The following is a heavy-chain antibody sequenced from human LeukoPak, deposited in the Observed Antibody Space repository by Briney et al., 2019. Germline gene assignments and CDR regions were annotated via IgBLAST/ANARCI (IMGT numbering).Heavy chain of an antibody. D-gene: IGHD3-3*01. CDR1: GGSISSYY. CDR2: IYYSGST. Sequence: SETLSLTCTVSGGSISSYYWSWFRQPPGKGLEWIGYIYYSGSTNYNPSLKSRVTISVDTSKNQFSLKLSSVTAADTAVYYCARDYDFMAFDIWGQGTMVTVSS. CDR3: ARDYDFMAFDI. V-gene: IGHV4-59*01. J-gene: IGHJ3*02.